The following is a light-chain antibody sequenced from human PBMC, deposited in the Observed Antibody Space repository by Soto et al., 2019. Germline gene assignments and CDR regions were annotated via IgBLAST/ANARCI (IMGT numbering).Light chain of an antibody. CDR3: SSFTTSRTYV. CDR1: SSEIGNYNY. J-gene: IGLJ1*01. Sequence: QSALTQPASVSGSPGQSIAISCTGSSSEIGNYNYVSWYQQHPGKAPKLMVYDVTNRPSGVSDRFSGSKSGNTASLTISGLQAEDEADYYCSSFTTSRTYVFGTGTKLTVL. V-gene: IGLV2-14*01. CDR2: DVT.